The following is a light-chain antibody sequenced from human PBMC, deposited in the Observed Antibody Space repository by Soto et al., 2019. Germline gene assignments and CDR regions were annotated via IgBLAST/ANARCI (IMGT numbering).Light chain of an antibody. CDR2: DAS. CDR1: QSVSSY. V-gene: IGKV3-11*01. CDR3: QQRSNWLWGFT. Sequence: EIVLTQSPATLSLSPGERATLSCRASQSVSSYLAWYQQKPGQAPRLLIYDASNRATGIPARFSGSGSGTDITLTISSLEPEDFAVDYCQQRSNWLWGFTFGPGTKGDIK. J-gene: IGKJ3*01.